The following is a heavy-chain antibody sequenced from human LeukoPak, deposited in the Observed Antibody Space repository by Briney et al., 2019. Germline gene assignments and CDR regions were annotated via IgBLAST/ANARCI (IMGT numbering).Heavy chain of an antibody. CDR3: AKDRTDRGY. J-gene: IGHJ4*02. CDR1: GFAFSSYA. D-gene: IGHD2-15*01. V-gene: IGHV3-23*01. Sequence: GGSLRLSCAASGFAFSSYAMNWVRQAPGKGLEWVSAISGSGGSTYYADSVKGRFTISRDNSKNTLYLQMNSLRGEDTAVYYCAKDRTDRGYWGRGTLVTVSS. CDR2: ISGSGGST.